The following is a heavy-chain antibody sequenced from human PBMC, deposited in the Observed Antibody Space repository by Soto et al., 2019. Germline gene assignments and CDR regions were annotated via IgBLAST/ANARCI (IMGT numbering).Heavy chain of an antibody. CDR1: GFTFSSYA. V-gene: IGHV3-23*01. J-gene: IGHJ5*02. CDR3: AKVGNRLEGAARRGWFDP. Sequence: GGSLRLSCAASGFTFSSYAMSWVRQAPGKGLEWVSAICGSGGSTYYADSVKGRFTISRDNSKNTLYLQMNSLRAEDTAVYYCAKVGNRLEGAARRGWFDPWGQGTLVTVSS. CDR2: ICGSGGST. D-gene: IGHD6-6*01.